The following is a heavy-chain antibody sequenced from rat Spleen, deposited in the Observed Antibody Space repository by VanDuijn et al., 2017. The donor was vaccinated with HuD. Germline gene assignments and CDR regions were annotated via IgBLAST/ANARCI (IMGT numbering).Heavy chain of an antibody. CDR1: GFTFSDYG. CDR2: ISTSSGTI. J-gene: IGHJ2*01. D-gene: IGHD1-7*01. CDR3: VPSYYGYERFAY. V-gene: IGHV5-34*01. Sequence: EVQLVESGGGLVQPGRSLKLSCVASGFTFSDYGMSWIRQAPGKGLEWVAYISTSSGTIYYADTVKGRFTISRDNAKNTLYFQLSSLRSEDTALYYCVPSYYGYERFAYWGQGVMVTVSS.